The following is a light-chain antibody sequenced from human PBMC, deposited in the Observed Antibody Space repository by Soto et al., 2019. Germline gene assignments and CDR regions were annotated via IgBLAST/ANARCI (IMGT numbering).Light chain of an antibody. CDR3: QQYNKWPPYT. CDR2: GAS. J-gene: IGKJ2*01. V-gene: IGKV3-15*01. CDR1: QSVSSN. Sequence: EIVMTQSPANLSVSPGERATISCRASQSVSSNLAWYQQKPGQGPRLLIYGASTRATSIPARFSGSGSGTDSTLTINSLQSEDFAVYYCQQYNKWPPYTFGQGTKLEIK.